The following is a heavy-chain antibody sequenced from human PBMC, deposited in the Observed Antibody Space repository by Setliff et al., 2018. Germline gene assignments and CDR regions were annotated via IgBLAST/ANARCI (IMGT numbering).Heavy chain of an antibody. CDR1: GFTFSRYA. Sequence: GGSLRLSCAASGFTFSRYAMNWVRQTPGKGLEWVSYISASSANIQYADSVRGRFTVSRDNARNSLYLQMNSLRGDDAAVYYCASDPSYASSLYYYLEVWGTGTTVTVSS. CDR3: ASDPSYASSLYYYLEV. J-gene: IGHJ6*03. V-gene: IGHV3-48*01. CDR2: ISASSANI. D-gene: IGHD6-13*01.